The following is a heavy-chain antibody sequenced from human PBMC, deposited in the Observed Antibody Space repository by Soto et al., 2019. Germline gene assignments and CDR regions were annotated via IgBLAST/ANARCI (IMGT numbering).Heavy chain of an antibody. Sequence: SETLSLTCTVSGGSISDFYWSWIRQPPGKGLEWIAYVYYSGATNYNPSLKSRVTMSVDTSKKQFSLRLSSVTGADTAVYYCVSGWAFDSWGQGSLVTVSS. V-gene: IGHV4-59*01. D-gene: IGHD3-10*01. CDR3: VSGWAFDS. CDR1: GGSISDFY. J-gene: IGHJ4*02. CDR2: VYYSGAT.